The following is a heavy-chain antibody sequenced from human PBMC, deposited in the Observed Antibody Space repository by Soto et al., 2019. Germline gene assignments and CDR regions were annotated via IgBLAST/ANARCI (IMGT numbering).Heavy chain of an antibody. CDR2: INAGNGNT. CDR1: GYPFTNYG. J-gene: IGHJ2*01. Sequence: GASVKVSCKASGYPFTNYGIHWVRQAPGQRLEWMGWINAGNGNTKYSQKLQGRVTITRDTSASTAYMELTSLISEDTAVYYCARSGYSSGWYHWYFDFWGRGTLVTVSS. V-gene: IGHV1-3*01. D-gene: IGHD6-19*01. CDR3: ARSGYSSGWYHWYFDF.